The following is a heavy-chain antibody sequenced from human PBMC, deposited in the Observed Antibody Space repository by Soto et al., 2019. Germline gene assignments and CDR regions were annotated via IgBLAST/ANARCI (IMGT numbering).Heavy chain of an antibody. J-gene: IGHJ4*02. CDR3: ARGSEDYGDYIFDY. V-gene: IGHV1-69*02. CDR1: GCTFSSYT. CDR2: IIPILGIA. Sequence: ASVKVSCKASGCTFSSYTISCVRQAPGQGLEWMGRIIPILGIANYAQKFQGRVTITADKSTSTAYMELSSLRSEDTAVYYCARGSEDYGDYIFDYWGQGTLVTV. D-gene: IGHD4-17*01.